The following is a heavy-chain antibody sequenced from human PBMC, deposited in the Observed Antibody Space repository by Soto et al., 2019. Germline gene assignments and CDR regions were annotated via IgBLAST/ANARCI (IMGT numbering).Heavy chain of an antibody. D-gene: IGHD2-2*01. CDR2: ISGSGGST. CDR3: AKDRYCSSTSCYAGYY. Sequence: PGGSLRLSRAASGFPFSSYAMSWLRQAPGKRLEWVSGISGSGGSTSVADYVKGRFTISRDNSKNTLYLQMNSLRAEDTAVYYCAKDRYCSSTSCYAGYYWGQGTLVTVSS. CDR1: GFPFSSYA. J-gene: IGHJ4*02. V-gene: IGHV3-23*01.